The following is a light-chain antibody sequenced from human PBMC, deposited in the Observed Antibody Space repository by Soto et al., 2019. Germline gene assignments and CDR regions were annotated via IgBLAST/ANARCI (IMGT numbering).Light chain of an antibody. J-gene: IGLJ1*01. Sequence: QSALTQPASVSGSPGQSITISCTGTSSVVGRYNFVSWYQQHPGKAPKLLIYDVSNRPSGVSNRFSGSKSGNTASLTISGLQAGDEADYYCSSYTSITTDVFGTGTRSPS. CDR2: DVS. CDR3: SSYTSITTDV. CDR1: SSVVGRYNF. V-gene: IGLV2-14*01.